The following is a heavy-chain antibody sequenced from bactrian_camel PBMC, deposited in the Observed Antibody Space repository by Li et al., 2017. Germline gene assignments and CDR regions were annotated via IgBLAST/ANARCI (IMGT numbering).Heavy chain of an antibody. V-gene: IGHV3S11*01. D-gene: IGHD2*01. CDR2: IGNTGNT. Sequence: DVQLVESGGDWVQPGGSLRLSCAGSGFTFRTYAMAWVRQAPGKGLEWVSIIGNTGNTYYSDSVKGRSTISRDDVKNMVYLQLNSLKIEDMAMYYCAAVGYLDQWGYNYWGQGTQVTVS. CDR1: GFTFRTYA. CDR3: AAVGYLDQWGYNY. J-gene: IGHJ4*01.